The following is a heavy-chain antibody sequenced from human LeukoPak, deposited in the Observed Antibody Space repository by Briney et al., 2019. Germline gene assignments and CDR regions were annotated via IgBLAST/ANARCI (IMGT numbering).Heavy chain of an antibody. Sequence: SETLTLTCTVSGGSISSNNYYWGWIRQPPGRGLEWIASVYYSGSTYYNPSLKSRVTISVDTSKNQFSLKLSSVTAADTAVYYCARGGHDYGDPLDYYFDYWGQGTLVTVSS. CDR3: ARGGHDYGDPLDYYFDY. V-gene: IGHV4-39*07. CDR2: VYYSGST. D-gene: IGHD4-17*01. J-gene: IGHJ4*02. CDR1: GGSISSNNYY.